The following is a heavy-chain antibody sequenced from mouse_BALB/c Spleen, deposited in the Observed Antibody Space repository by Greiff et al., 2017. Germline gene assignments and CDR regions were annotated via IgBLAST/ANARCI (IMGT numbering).Heavy chain of an antibody. J-gene: IGHJ3*01. CDR2: IWGDGST. Sequence: VQRVESGPGLVAPSQSLSITCTVSGFSFTSYGVSWVRQPPGKGLEWLGVIWGDGSTNYHSALIARLSISKDNSKSQVFLKLNSLQTDDTATYYCAKEGGTTATLVFAYWGQGTRVTVSA. CDR1: GFSFTSYG. D-gene: IGHD1-2*01. V-gene: IGHV2-3*01. CDR3: AKEGGTTATLVFAY.